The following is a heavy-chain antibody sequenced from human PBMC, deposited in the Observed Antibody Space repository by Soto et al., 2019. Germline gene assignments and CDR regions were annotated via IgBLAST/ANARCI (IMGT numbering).Heavy chain of an antibody. CDR2: ISGSGDGS. V-gene: IGHV3-23*01. CDR1: GFTFSKFA. J-gene: IGHJ6*02. Sequence: GGSLKLSCAASGFTFSKFAMNWVRQVPGKGLEWISAISGSGDGSYYTDSVKGRFSISRDNSKNTLVLQMNGLRVEDTAVYYCDKGGWELRDYYYGLDVWGRAPTVTVS. D-gene: IGHD1-26*01. CDR3: DKGGWELRDYYYGLDV.